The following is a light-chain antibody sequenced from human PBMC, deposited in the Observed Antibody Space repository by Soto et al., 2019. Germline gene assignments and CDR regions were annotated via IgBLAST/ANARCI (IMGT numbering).Light chain of an antibody. J-gene: IGKJ5*01. Sequence: EIVLTQAPVTLALSPGERATPSRRASQSVSSSYLAWYQQKPGQAPRLLIYDASNRATGIPARFSGSGSGTDFTLTISSLEPEDFAIYYCQQRKNWQVTFGQGTRLEI. V-gene: IGKV3D-20*02. CDR1: QSVSSSY. CDR2: DAS. CDR3: QQRKNWQVT.